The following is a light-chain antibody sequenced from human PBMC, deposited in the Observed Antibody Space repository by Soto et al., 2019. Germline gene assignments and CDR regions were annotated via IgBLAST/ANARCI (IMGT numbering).Light chain of an antibody. CDR1: QSVNSN. CDR2: GAS. J-gene: IGKJ2*01. Sequence: EIAVTQFPATLSVSPGERATLSCRASQSVNSNFAWLQQKPGQAPRLLIYGASTRATGIPARFSGSGSGTEFPLTISSLQAEDVAVYYCQQYNDWPYTFGQGTKLEIK. V-gene: IGKV3-15*01. CDR3: QQYNDWPYT.